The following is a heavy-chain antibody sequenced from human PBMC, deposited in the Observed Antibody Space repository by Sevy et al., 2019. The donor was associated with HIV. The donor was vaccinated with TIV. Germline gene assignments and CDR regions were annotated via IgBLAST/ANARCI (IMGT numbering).Heavy chain of an antibody. CDR1: GFSVSSNY. CDR3: TRVHSGGYAFDY. Sequence: GGSLRLSCAASGFSVSSNYMSWVRQAPGKGLEWVSLIYSSGRTYYGDSVKGRFTISRDNSKNTLYLKMNRVRAEDTALYYCTRVHSGGYAFDYWGQGSLVTVSS. V-gene: IGHV3-53*01. J-gene: IGHJ4*02. CDR2: IYSSGRT. D-gene: IGHD3-22*01.